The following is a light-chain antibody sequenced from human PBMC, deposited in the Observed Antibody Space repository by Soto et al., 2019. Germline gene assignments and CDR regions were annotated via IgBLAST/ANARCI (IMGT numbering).Light chain of an antibody. CDR1: QSVSTN. V-gene: IGKV3-15*01. CDR3: LHYNESPLT. CDR2: GAS. Sequence: ETVMTQSPATLSVSPGERATLSCGASQSVSTNLAWYQQKPGQVPRLLIYGASTRASDIPARFSGSGSGTEFTFTISSLQSEDFMVYYCLHYNESPLTFGGGTKVEIE. J-gene: IGKJ4*01.